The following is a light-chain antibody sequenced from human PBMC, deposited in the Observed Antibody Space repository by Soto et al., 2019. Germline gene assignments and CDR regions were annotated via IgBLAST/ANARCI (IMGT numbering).Light chain of an antibody. CDR3: QQYGSSPPT. CDR2: GAS. Sequence: EIVLTQSPGTLSLSPGERATLSRRASQSVSSNYLAWYQRKPGQAPRLLIYGASNRATGIPNRFSGSGSGTDFTLTITRLEPEDFVVYYCQQYGSSPPTFGQGTKVEI. J-gene: IGKJ1*01. CDR1: QSVSSNY. V-gene: IGKV3-20*01.